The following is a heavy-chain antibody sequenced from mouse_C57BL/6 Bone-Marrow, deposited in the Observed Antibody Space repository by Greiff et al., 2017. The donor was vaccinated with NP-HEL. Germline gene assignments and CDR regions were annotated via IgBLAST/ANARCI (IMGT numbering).Heavy chain of an antibody. D-gene: IGHD1-1*01. V-gene: IGHV1-82*01. CDR3: ARRTVVEDCYFDY. Sequence: VQLQQSGPELVKPGASVKISCKASGYAFSSSWMNWVKQRPGKGLEWIGRIYPGDGDTNSNGKFKGKATLTADKSSSTAYMQLSSLTSEDSAVYFCARRTVVEDCYFDYWGQGTTLTVSS. CDR2: IYPGDGDT. CDR1: GYAFSSSW. J-gene: IGHJ2*01.